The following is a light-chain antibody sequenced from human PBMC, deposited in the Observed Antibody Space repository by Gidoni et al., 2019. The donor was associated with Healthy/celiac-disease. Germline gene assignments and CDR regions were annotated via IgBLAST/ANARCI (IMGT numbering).Light chain of an antibody. CDR1: QSVSSY. CDR2: DAS. Sequence: EIVMTQSPATLSVSPGERATLSCRPSQSVSSYLAWYQQKPDQSPRLLISDASTRATGIPARFRGNGSGTEYTLTFSSLQSEDFAVYYCQQYTNWPPGLAFGPGTKVDIK. CDR3: QQYTNWPPGLA. V-gene: IGKV3-15*01. J-gene: IGKJ3*01.